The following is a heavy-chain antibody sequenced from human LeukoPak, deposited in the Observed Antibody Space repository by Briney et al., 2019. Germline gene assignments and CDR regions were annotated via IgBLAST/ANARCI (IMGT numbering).Heavy chain of an antibody. CDR3: ARGGSVLLWFGELPYYYYGMDV. CDR2: IYYSGST. Sequence: SETLSLTCTVSGGSISSYYWSWIRQPPGKGLEGIGYIYYSGSTNYNPSLKSRVTISVDTSKNQFSLKLSSVTAADTAVYYCARGGSVLLWFGELPYYYYGMDVWVQGTTVTVSS. D-gene: IGHD3-10*01. CDR1: GGSISSYY. V-gene: IGHV4-59*01. J-gene: IGHJ6*02.